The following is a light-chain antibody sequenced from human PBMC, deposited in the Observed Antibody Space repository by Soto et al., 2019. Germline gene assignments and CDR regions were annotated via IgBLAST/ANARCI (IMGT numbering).Light chain of an antibody. J-gene: IGKJ1*01. CDR3: QQYAGSPRT. CDR2: GAS. Sequence: EIVLTQSPGTLSLSPGERATLFCRASQTITTSQLAWYQQKPGQAPRVLIFGASNRATGIPDRFSGSGSGTDFTLTISRLEPEAFAIYYCQQYAGSPRTFGQATTVEVK. V-gene: IGKV3-20*01. CDR1: QTITTSQ.